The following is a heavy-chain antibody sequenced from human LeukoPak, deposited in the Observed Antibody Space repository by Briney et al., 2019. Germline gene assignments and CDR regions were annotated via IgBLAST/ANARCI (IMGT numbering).Heavy chain of an antibody. CDR2: INHSGST. J-gene: IGHJ4*02. CDR1: GGSFSGYY. D-gene: IGHD1-26*01. V-gene: IGHV4-34*01. Sequence: PSETLSLTCAVYGGSFSGYYWSWIRQPPGKGLEWIGEINHSGSTNYNPSLKSRVTISVDKSKNQFSLKLSSVTAADTAVYYCARGEEVGATSGYFDYWGQGSLVTVSS. CDR3: ARGEEVGATSGYFDY.